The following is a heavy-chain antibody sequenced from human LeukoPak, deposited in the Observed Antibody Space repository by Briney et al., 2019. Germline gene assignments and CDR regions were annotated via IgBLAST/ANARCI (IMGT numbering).Heavy chain of an antibody. CDR2: INSDGSEG. Sequence: GGSLRLSCAVSGFTFSGFWMSWSRQAPGKGLEWVASINSDGSEGYYADVVKGRFTISRDNAKNSQYLQINSLRAEDTAVYYCARGGGLDVWGQGATVTVSS. V-gene: IGHV3-7*03. D-gene: IGHD3-16*01. CDR1: GFTFSGFW. CDR3: ARGGGLDV. J-gene: IGHJ6*02.